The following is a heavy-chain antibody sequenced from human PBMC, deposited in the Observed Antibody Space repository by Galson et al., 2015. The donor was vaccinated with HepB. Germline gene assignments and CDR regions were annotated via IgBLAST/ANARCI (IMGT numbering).Heavy chain of an antibody. CDR3: ARRITMIAEPYFDY. CDR1: GYTFTSYA. D-gene: IGHD3-22*01. V-gene: IGHV1-3*01. Sequence: SVKVSCKASGYTFTSYAMHWVRQAPGQRLEWMGWINAGNGNTKYSQKFQGRVTITRDTSASTAYMELSSLRSEDTAVYYCARRITMIAEPYFDYWGQGTLVTVSS. J-gene: IGHJ4*02. CDR2: INAGNGNT.